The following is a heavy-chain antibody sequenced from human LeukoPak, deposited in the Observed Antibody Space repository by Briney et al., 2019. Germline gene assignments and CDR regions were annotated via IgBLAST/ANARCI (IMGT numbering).Heavy chain of an antibody. J-gene: IGHJ6*02. Sequence: ASVKVSCKASGYTFTGYYMHWVRQAPGQGLEWMGWINPNSGGTNYAQKFQGRVTMTRDTSISTAYMELSRLRSDDTAVYYCARDNYYGSGPYYYYYGMDVWGQGTTVTVSS. CDR3: ARDNYYGSGPYYYYYGMDV. V-gene: IGHV1-2*02. CDR1: GYTFTGYY. CDR2: INPNSGGT. D-gene: IGHD3-10*01.